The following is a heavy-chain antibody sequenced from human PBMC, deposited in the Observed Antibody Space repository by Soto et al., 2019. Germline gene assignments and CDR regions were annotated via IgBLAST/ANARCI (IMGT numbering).Heavy chain of an antibody. CDR1: GGSISSGGYY. Sequence: SETLSLTCTVSGGSISSGGYYWSWIRQHPGKGLEWIGYIYYSGSTYYNPSLKSRVTISVDTSKNQFSLKLSSVTAADTAVYYCARLRFLEWLFKPFFDYWGQGTLVTVSP. D-gene: IGHD3-3*01. CDR2: IYYSGST. J-gene: IGHJ4*02. V-gene: IGHV4-31*03. CDR3: ARLRFLEWLFKPFFDY.